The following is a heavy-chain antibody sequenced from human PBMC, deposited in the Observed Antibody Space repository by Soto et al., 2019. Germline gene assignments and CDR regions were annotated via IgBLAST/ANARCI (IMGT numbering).Heavy chain of an antibody. D-gene: IGHD2-2*01. CDR2: ISLYSDGA. Sequence: ASVKVSCKTSGYTFSNYGITWVRQAPGQPLEWLGWISLYSDGANYAQKFQGRVSMTTDTSTTTAYMELRSLRSDDTAVYYCARVVPGAEAWFGPWGQGTLVTVS. CDR3: ARVVPGAEAWFGP. V-gene: IGHV1-18*01. J-gene: IGHJ5*02. CDR1: GYTFSNYG.